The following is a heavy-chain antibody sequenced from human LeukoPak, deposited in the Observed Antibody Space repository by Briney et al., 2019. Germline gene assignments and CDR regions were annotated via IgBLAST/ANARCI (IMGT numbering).Heavy chain of an antibody. CDR2: ISGSGGST. CDR3: ATTRPYSSSSTGYYYYMDV. CDR1: GFTFSSYA. Sequence: GGSLRLSCAASGFTFSSYAMSWVRQAPGKGLEWVSAISGSGGSTYYADSGRGRFTISRDNSKNTLYLQMNSLRAEDTAVYYCATTRPYSSSSTGYYYYMDVWGKGTTVTVSS. D-gene: IGHD6-13*01. V-gene: IGHV3-23*01. J-gene: IGHJ6*03.